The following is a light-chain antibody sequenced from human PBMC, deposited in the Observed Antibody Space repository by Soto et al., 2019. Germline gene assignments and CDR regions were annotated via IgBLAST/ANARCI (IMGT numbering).Light chain of an antibody. J-gene: IGLJ2*01. Sequence: QSALTQPASVSGSPGQSITISCTGTTSDVGGYNYVSWYQHHPGKAPKLMIYEVSNRPSGVSNRFPGSKSGNTASLTISGLQAEDEADYHCSSYTSSSTLLFGGGTKLTVL. CDR1: TSDVGGYNY. CDR3: SSYTSSSTLL. CDR2: EVS. V-gene: IGLV2-14*01.